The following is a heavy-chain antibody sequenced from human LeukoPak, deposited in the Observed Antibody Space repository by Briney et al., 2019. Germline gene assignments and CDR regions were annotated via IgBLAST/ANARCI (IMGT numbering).Heavy chain of an antibody. CDR2: ICYGGSKK. CDR1: GFTFSSYG. J-gene: IGHJ3*01. Sequence: GGSLRLSCAASGFTFSSYGMHWVRQAPGKGLEWVAVICYGGSKKYYADSVKGRFAISRDNSKNTLYLQMNSLRAEDTAVYYCAREVPRRDAFHLWGKGPMVSVSS. CDR3: AREVPRRDAFHL. V-gene: IGHV3-33*01. D-gene: IGHD3-10*01.